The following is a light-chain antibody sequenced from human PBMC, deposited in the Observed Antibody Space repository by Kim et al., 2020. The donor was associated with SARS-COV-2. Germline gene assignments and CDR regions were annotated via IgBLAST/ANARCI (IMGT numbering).Light chain of an antibody. CDR1: SLRRFS. J-gene: IGLJ1*01. Sequence: AVGPTVRITCQGDSLRRFSATWYQQKPGQAPVVVIYARNNRPSGVPDRFSGSSSGNTASLTITGTQAEDEADYYCNSRDNSGDHQVFGTGTKVTVL. CDR2: ARN. CDR3: NSRDNSGDHQV. V-gene: IGLV3-19*01.